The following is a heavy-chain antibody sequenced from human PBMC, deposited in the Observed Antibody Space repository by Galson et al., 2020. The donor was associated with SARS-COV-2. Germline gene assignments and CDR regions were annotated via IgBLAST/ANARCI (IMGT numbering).Heavy chain of an antibody. CDR2: IYSDGSST. Sequence: GGSLRLSCAVSGFTFSSYWMHWVRQAPGKGLVWVSRIYSDGSSTSYADSVKGRFTISGDNAKNTLYLQMNSLRAEDTAVYYCARGDMGNDYFDFWGQGTLVTFSS. CDR1: GFTFSSYW. J-gene: IGHJ4*02. V-gene: IGHV3-74*01. CDR3: ARGDMGNDYFDF. D-gene: IGHD7-27*01.